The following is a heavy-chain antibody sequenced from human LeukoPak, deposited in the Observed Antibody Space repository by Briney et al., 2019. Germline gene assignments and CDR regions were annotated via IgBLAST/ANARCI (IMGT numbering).Heavy chain of an antibody. V-gene: IGHV3-33*01. CDR3: ARDYLDSYFDL. CDR2: IWYDGSNK. J-gene: IGHJ2*01. CDR1: GFTFSSYG. Sequence: PGGSLRFSCAASGFTFSSYGMHWVRQAPGKGLEWVAVIWYDGSNKYYADSVKGRFTISRDNSKNTLYLQMNSLRAEDTAVYYCARDYLDSYFDLWGRGTLVTVSS.